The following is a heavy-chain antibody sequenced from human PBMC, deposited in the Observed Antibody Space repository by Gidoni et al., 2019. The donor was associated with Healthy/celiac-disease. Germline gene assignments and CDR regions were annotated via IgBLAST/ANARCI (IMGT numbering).Heavy chain of an antibody. CDR1: GFTFSSYA. CDR3: ANYDTLEDYFDY. V-gene: IGHV3-23*01. J-gene: IGHJ4*02. D-gene: IGHD3-9*01. CDR2: ISGSGGST. Sequence: EVQLLESGGGLVQPGGSLRLSWADSGFTFSSYALSWVRQAPGKGLEWVSAISGSGGSTYYADSVKGRFTISRDNSKNILYLQMNSLRAEDTAVYYCANYDTLEDYFDYWGQGTLVTVSS.